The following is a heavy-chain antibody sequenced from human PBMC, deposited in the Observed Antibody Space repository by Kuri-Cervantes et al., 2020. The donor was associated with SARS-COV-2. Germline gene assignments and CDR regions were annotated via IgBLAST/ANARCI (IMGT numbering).Heavy chain of an antibody. V-gene: IGHV3-23*01. J-gene: IGHJ5*02. CDR3: AKDKASTLVVPAAISWFDP. CDR2: ISGSGGST. CDR1: GFTFSSYA. Sequence: GGSLRLSCAASGFTFSSYAMSWVRQAPGKGLEWVSAISGSGGSTYYADSVKGRFTISRDNSKNTLHLQMNSLRAEDTAVYYCAKDKASTLVVPAAISWFDPWGQGTLVTVSS. D-gene: IGHD2-2*01.